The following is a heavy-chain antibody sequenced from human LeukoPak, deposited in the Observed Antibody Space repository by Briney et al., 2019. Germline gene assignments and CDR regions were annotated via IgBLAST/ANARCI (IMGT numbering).Heavy chain of an antibody. CDR3: ARESAGGPDY. V-gene: IGHV3-7*05. CDR2: IKQDGSEQ. Sequence: GGSLRLPCAASGFTLSSHWMSWVRQAPGKGLEWVANIKQDGSEQYYVDSARGRFTISRDNAKNSLYLQMNSLRAEDTAIYYCARESAGGPDYWGQGTLVTVSS. J-gene: IGHJ4*02. CDR1: GFTLSSHW. D-gene: IGHD6-19*01.